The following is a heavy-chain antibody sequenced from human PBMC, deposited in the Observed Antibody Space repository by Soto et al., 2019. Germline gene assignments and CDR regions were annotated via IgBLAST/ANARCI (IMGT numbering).Heavy chain of an antibody. CDR2: MNPGSGKT. CDR3: ARMASFGTLNWFDP. CDR1: GYTFINYD. D-gene: IGHD3-16*01. V-gene: IGHV1-8*02. Sequence: ASVQVSCRASGYTFINYDITGVRQATGQGLEWMGWMNPGSGKTGYANKFQGRVTMTRDASTSTAHLELSSLTSEDTAVYYCARMASFGTLNWFDPWGQGTPVTVSS. J-gene: IGHJ5*02.